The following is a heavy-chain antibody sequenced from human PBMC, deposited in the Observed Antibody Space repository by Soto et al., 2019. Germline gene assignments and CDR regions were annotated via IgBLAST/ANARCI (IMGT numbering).Heavy chain of an antibody. Sequence: EVQLVESGGGLVQPGGSLRLSCAASGFTFSDHYMDWVRQAPGKGLEWVGRTRNKANSYTTEYAASVKGRFTISRDXXKNSLYLQMNSLKTEDTAVYYCARVDDSSGYYLDYWGQGTLVTVSS. D-gene: IGHD3-22*01. CDR2: TRNKANSYTT. V-gene: IGHV3-72*01. J-gene: IGHJ4*02. CDR1: GFTFSDHY. CDR3: ARVDDSSGYYLDY.